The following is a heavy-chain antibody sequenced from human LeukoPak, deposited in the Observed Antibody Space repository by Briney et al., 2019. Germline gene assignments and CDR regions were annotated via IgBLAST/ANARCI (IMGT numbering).Heavy chain of an antibody. CDR3: ARGRAVADY. J-gene: IGHJ4*02. V-gene: IGHV4-38-2*02. Sequence: SETLSLTCTVSGYSITSGYNWAWIRQPPGKGLEWIGEINHSGSTNYNPSLKSRVTISVDTSKNQFSLKLSSVTAADTAVYYCARGRAVADYWGQGTLATVSS. CDR2: INHSGST. D-gene: IGHD6-19*01. CDR1: GYSITSGYN.